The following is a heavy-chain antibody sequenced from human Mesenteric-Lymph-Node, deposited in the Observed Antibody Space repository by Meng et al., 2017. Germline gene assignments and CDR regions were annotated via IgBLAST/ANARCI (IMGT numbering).Heavy chain of an antibody. D-gene: IGHD5-12*01. CDR3: AGDRRGVATVDY. CDR1: GGSISSGDYY. CDR2: IYSSGST. V-gene: IGHV4-30-4*01. J-gene: IGHJ4*02. Sequence: QVQLQESGPGLVKPSQTRSRTGTVSGGSISSGDYYWSWIRQPPGKGLEWIGDIYSSGSTYYNPSLKSRITISVDTSKNQFSLRLTSVTAADTAVYYCAGDRRGVATVDYWGQGTLVTVSS.